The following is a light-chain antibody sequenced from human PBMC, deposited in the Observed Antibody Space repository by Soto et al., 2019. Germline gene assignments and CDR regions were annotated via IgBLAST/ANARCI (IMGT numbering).Light chain of an antibody. CDR3: GSWTTYRPYV. CDR1: TSDIGNYNA. Sequence: QSALTQPASVSGSPGQSITIPCTGTTSDIGNYNAVSWYQQHPGKAPKLIIYEVTNRPSGVSDRFSGSKSGNTASLTISGLQAEDEADYYCGSWTTYRPYVFATGTQVTVL. J-gene: IGLJ1*01. V-gene: IGLV2-14*01. CDR2: EVT.